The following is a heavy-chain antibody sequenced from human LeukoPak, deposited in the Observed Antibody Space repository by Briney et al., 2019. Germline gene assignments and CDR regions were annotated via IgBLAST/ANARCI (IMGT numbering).Heavy chain of an antibody. D-gene: IGHD3-10*01. V-gene: IGHV1-46*01. CDR1: GKIFTSYH. CDR2: INSSGGST. Sequence: GASVKVSCKVSGKIFTSYHTQWVRQAPGQGLEWMGIINSSGGSTSYAQKFQGRVTMTTDTSTSTAYMELRSLRSDDTAVYYCARRGLTMVRGVIRPSRLSPSYYYGMDVWGQGTTVTVSS. J-gene: IGHJ6*02. CDR3: ARRGLTMVRGVIRPSRLSPSYYYGMDV.